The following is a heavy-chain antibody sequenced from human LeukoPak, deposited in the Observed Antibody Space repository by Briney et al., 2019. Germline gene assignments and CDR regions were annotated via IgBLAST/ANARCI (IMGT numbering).Heavy chain of an antibody. Sequence: SGTLSLTCGISGGSISSSNWWTWVRQPPGKGLEWVGEIYLRGNTNYNPSLESRVTISVDESKNQLSLRLESVTAADTAVYYCARGTITTVTDSWGPGTLVTVSS. CDR3: ARGTITTVTDS. V-gene: IGHV4-4*02. J-gene: IGHJ4*02. D-gene: IGHD4-17*01. CDR2: IYLRGNT. CDR1: GGSISSSNW.